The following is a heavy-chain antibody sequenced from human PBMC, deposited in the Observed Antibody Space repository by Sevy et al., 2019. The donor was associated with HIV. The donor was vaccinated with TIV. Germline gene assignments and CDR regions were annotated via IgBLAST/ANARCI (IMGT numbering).Heavy chain of an antibody. CDR1: GGSISSGDYY. D-gene: IGHD5-12*01. Sequence: SQTPLTCTVSGGSISSGDYYWSWIRQPPGKGLEWIGYIYYSGSTYYNPSLKSRVTISVDTSKNQFSLKLSSVTAADTAVYYCARERVATIPSYFDYWGQGTLVTVSS. J-gene: IGHJ4*02. CDR2: IYYSGST. CDR3: ARERVATIPSYFDY. V-gene: IGHV4-30-4*01.